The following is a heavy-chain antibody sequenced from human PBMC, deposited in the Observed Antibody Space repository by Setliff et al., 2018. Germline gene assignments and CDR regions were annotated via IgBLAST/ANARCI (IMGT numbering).Heavy chain of an antibody. D-gene: IGHD2-15*01. CDR3: ASERESASRQTYFDS. CDR1: GGSISGYY. CDR2: INHSEST. J-gene: IGHJ4*02. V-gene: IGHV4-34*01. Sequence: PSETLSLTCAVYGGSISGYYWSWIRQPAGKGLEWIGEINHSESTNYNPSLKSRVTISADTSKNQFSLILSSVTAADTAVYYCASERESASRQTYFDSWGQGTLVTVSS.